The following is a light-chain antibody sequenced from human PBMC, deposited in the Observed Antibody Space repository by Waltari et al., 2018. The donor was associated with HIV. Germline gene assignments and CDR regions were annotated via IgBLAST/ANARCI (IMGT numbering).Light chain of an antibody. J-gene: IGLJ2*01. CDR3: QVWDSTSDHAT. CDR2: DDT. V-gene: IGLV3-21*02. Sequence: SYVLTQPPSVSVAPGQTARTSCGGKTIKRSNVHRYQQKPGQAPVLVIYDDTDRPSGIPERFSAANIGNTATLTISRVEAGDEADYYCQVWDSTSDHATFGGGTKLTV. CDR1: TIKRSN.